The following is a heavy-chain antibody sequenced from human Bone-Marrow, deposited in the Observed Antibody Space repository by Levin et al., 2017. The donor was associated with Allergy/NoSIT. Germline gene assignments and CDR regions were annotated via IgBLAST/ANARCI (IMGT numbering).Heavy chain of an antibody. J-gene: IGHJ4*02. Sequence: AGGSLRLSCNVSGVSVRSFCWSWIRQAPGKGLEWIAYIDYSGNTNYHPSLQSRVTISEDMSKSQFSLTLTSVTAADTATYYCARGTAGFGVETGLYFDYWGQGVLVPVSS. D-gene: IGHD3-10*01. CDR2: IDYSGNT. CDR3: ARGTAGFGVETGLYFDY. V-gene: IGHV4-59*02. CDR1: GVSVRSFC.